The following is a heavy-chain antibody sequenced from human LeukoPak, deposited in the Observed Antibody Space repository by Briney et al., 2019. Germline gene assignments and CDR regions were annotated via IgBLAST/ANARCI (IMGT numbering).Heavy chain of an antibody. D-gene: IGHD7-27*01. CDR1: GFTFSNYG. V-gene: IGHV3-30*02. J-gene: IGHJ4*02. CDR3: ARVQTGDSFDY. Sequence: GGSQRLSCAASGFTFSNYGMHWVRQASGKGLEWVAFIRFDGSNKYYADSVKGRFTISRDNSKSTVYLQMNSLRAEDTAVYHCARVQTGDSFDYWGQGTLVTVSS. CDR2: IRFDGSNK.